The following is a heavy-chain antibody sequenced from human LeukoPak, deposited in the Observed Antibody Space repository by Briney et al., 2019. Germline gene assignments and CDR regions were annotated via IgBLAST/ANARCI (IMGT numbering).Heavy chain of an antibody. CDR3: ARVGSSSVYYYYYYMDV. D-gene: IGHD6-13*01. Sequence: QPGGSLRLSCAASGFTFSSYWIHWVRQAPGHRLVSVSRINRDGSSTDYADSVKGRFTISRDNAKNALYLQMNSLRVEDTAVYYFARVGSSSVYYYYYYMDVWRKGTTVTVSS. CDR1: GFTFSSYW. J-gene: IGHJ6*03. V-gene: IGHV3-74*01. CDR2: INRDGSST.